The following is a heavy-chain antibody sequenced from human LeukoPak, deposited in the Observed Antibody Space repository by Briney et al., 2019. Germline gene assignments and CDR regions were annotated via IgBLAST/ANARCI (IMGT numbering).Heavy chain of an antibody. V-gene: IGHV1-2*02. D-gene: IGHD5-18*01. CDR3: ARTGGVDTAMVVDY. CDR2: INPNTGAT. J-gene: IGHJ4*02. Sequence: ASVKVSCKASGYTFTDYYLHWVRQAPGQGLEWMGWINPNTGATNHAQKFQGRVTMTRDTSISTAYMELSRLRSDDTAVYYCARTGGVDTAMVVDYWGQGTLVTVSS. CDR1: GYTFTDYY.